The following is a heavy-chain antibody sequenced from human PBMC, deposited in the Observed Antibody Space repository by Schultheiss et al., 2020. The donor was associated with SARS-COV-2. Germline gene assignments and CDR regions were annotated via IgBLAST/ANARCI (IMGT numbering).Heavy chain of an antibody. Sequence: GGSLRLSCAASGFTFSSYAMHWVRQAPGKGLEWVSAISGSGGSTYYADSVKGRFTISRDNSKNTLYLQMNSLRAEDTAVYYCARVSSAYYGSDYWGQGTLVTVSS. CDR2: ISGSGGST. J-gene: IGHJ4*02. CDR1: GFTFSSYA. D-gene: IGHD3-3*01. CDR3: ARVSSAYYGSDY. V-gene: IGHV3-23*01.